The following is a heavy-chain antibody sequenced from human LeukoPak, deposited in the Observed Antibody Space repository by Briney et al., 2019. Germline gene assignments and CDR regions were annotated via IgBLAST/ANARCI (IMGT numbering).Heavy chain of an antibody. CDR2: INHSGST. J-gene: IGHJ6*03. V-gene: IGHV4-34*01. CDR1: GGSFSGYF. Sequence: PSETLSLTCAVYGGSFSGYFWSSLHQPPGKGLEWVGEINHSGSTNYNPSLKSRVTISVDTSKNQFSLKLSSVTAADTAVYSRARGRYLSGQRTYYYCYYMDVWGKGTLVTVSS. CDR3: ARGRYLSGQRTYYYCYYMDV. D-gene: IGHD3-3*01.